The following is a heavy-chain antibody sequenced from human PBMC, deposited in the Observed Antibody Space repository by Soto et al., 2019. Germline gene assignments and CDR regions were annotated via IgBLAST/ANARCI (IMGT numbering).Heavy chain of an antibody. CDR3: AREAHPEYSGYDNHEATYYYYYMDV. CDR2: IWYDGSNK. CDR1: GFTFSSYG. V-gene: IGHV3-33*01. D-gene: IGHD5-12*01. Sequence: GGSLRLSCAASGFTFSSYGMHWVRQAPGKGLEWVVVIWYDGSNKYYADSVKGRFTISRDNSKNTLYLQMNSLRAEDTAVYYFAREAHPEYSGYDNHEATYYYYYMDVWGKGTTVTVSS. J-gene: IGHJ6*03.